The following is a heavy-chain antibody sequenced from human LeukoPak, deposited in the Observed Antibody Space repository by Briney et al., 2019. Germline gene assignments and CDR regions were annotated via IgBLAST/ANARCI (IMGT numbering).Heavy chain of an antibody. D-gene: IGHD2-2*01. CDR1: GGSISSSSYY. V-gene: IGHV4-39*07. CDR3: ARVHLYCSSTSCLAPFDY. Sequence: SETLSLTCTVSGGSISSSSYYWGWIRQPPGKGLEWIGSIYYSGSTYYNPSLKSRVTISVDTSKNQFSLKLSSVTAADTAVYYCARVHLYCSSTSCLAPFDYWGQGTLVTVSS. CDR2: IYYSGST. J-gene: IGHJ4*02.